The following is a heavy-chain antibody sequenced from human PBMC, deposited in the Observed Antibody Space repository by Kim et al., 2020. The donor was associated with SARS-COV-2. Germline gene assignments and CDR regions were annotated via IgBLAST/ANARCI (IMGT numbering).Heavy chain of an antibody. V-gene: IGHV3-15*01. CDR2: ITSKSDGRTT. J-gene: IGHJ6*03. D-gene: IGHD3-3*01. CDR1: GFTFSNSG. CDR3: TTFLLIMSYDLVYY. Sequence: GGSLRLSCAASGFTFSNSGMSWVRQAPGKGLEWVARITSKSDGRTTDYSAPGKFRFTIAKHETKITLYLQIKSPESEAAADYDCTTFLLIMSYDLVYY.